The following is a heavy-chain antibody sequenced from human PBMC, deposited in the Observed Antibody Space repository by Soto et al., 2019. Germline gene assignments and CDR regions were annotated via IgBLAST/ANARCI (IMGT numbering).Heavy chain of an antibody. CDR3: ARDRGVVVIDC. CDR2: INAGNGDT. J-gene: IGHJ4*02. V-gene: IGHV1-3*01. D-gene: IGHD3-22*01. Sequence: ASVKVSCKASGYTFTTYAIHWVRQAPGQRLEWMGWINAGNGDTKYSQKFQGRVTITRDTSASTAYMELSSLRSEDTAVYYCARDRGVVVIDCWGQGTLVTSPQ. CDR1: GYTFTTYA.